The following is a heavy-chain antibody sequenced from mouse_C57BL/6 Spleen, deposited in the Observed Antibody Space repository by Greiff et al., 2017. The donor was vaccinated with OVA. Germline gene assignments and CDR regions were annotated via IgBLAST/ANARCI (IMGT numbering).Heavy chain of an antibody. J-gene: IGHJ2*01. CDR3: ARGIYYGNYYYLDY. Sequence: VQLQQPGAELVKPGASVKLSCKASGYTFTSYWMHWVKQRPGRGLEWIGRIDPNSGGTKYNEKFKSKATLTVDKPSSTAYLQLSSLTSEDSAVYYCARGIYYGNYYYLDYWGQGTTLTVSS. D-gene: IGHD2-1*01. CDR2: IDPNSGGT. CDR1: GYTFTSYW. V-gene: IGHV1-72*01.